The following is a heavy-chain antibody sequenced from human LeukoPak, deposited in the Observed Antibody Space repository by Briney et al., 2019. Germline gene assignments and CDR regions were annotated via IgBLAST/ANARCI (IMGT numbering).Heavy chain of an antibody. J-gene: IGHJ4*02. Sequence: SETLSLTCAVYGGSFSGYYWSWIRQPPGKGLEWIGEINHSGSTYYNPSLKSRVTISVDTSKNQFSLKLTSVTAADTAVYYCARAKYSSSSIDYWGQGTLVTVSS. CDR1: GGSFSGYY. V-gene: IGHV4-34*01. CDR3: ARAKYSSSSIDY. CDR2: INHSGST. D-gene: IGHD6-6*01.